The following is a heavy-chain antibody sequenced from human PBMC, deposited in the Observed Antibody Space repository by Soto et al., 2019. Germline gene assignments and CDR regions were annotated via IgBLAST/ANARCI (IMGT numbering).Heavy chain of an antibody. Sequence: QVQLQESGPGLVKPSQTLSLTCTVSGASISSGGYYWNWIRQHPGKGLEWIGYIYYSGSTYYNPSLKSRVTIAVDTSKNEFSRKRSSVTAADTAVYYCARDGRGRGIAVAGRFWYFDLWGRGTLVTVSS. CDR3: ARDGRGRGIAVAGRFWYFDL. D-gene: IGHD6-19*01. J-gene: IGHJ2*01. V-gene: IGHV4-31*03. CDR2: IYYSGST. CDR1: GASISSGGYY.